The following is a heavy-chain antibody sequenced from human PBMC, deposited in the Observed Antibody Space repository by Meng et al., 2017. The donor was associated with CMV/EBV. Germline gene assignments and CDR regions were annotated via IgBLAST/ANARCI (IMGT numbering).Heavy chain of an antibody. V-gene: IGHV3-7*03. J-gene: IGHJ6*02. CDR3: ARGSRTVTYYYYGMDV. CDR2: IKQDGSEK. CDR1: GFTFSSYW. Sequence: GESLKISCAASGFTFSSYWMSWVRQAPGKGLEWVANIKQDGSEKYYVDSVKGRFTISRDNAKNSLYLQMNSLRAEDTAVYYCARGSRTVTYYYYGMDVWGQGTTVTVSS. D-gene: IGHD4-11*01.